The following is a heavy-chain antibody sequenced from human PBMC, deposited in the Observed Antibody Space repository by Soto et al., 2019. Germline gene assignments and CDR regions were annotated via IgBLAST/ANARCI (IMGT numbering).Heavy chain of an antibody. CDR2: IFYSGRT. CDR3: ARGYRQTGYSSSGAFDH. J-gene: IGHJ4*02. D-gene: IGHD6-13*01. Sequence: QVQLPESGTGLVKPSQTLSLLCTVSGGSLNSGGYYWNWIGQHPGKGLEWIGNIFYSGRTNNNPFPRGRVTISSDTAKTQSALNRRPVTAADSAVYFCARGYRQTGYSSSGAFDHWGQGTLVNASS. CDR1: GGSLNSGGYY. V-gene: IGHV4-31*03.